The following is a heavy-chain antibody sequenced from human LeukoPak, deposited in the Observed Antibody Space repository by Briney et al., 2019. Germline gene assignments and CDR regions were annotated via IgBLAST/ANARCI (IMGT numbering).Heavy chain of an antibody. D-gene: IGHD3-3*01. CDR2: INPNSGGT. V-gene: IGHV1-2*02. Sequence: ASVKVSCKASGYTFTGYYMHWVRQAPGQGLEWMGWINPNSGGTNYAQKFQGRVTMTRDTSISTAYMELSRLRSDDTAVYYCARGDYDFWSVYYMDVWGKGTTVTVSS. CDR1: GYTFTGYY. J-gene: IGHJ6*03. CDR3: ARGDYDFWSVYYMDV.